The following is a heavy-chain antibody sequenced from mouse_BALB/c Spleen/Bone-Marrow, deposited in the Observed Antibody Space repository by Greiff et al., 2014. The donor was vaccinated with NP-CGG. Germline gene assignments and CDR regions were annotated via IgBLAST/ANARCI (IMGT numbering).Heavy chain of an antibody. D-gene: IGHD1-1*01. Sequence: VQLQQSGPELVKPGASVKISSKTSGYTFSESTMHWVKQSHGKSLEWIGGINPNNGATSYKQKFKGKAILTVEKSSSTALLELRSLTSEDSAVYYCARRDYGPAWFAYWGQGTLVTVSA. CDR2: INPNNGAT. CDR3: ARRDYGPAWFAY. J-gene: IGHJ3*01. V-gene: IGHV1-18*01. CDR1: GYTFSEST.